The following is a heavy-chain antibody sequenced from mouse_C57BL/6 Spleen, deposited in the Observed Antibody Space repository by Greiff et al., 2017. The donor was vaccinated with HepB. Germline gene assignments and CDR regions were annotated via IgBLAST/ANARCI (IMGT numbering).Heavy chain of an antibody. Sequence: DVKLVESGGGLVKPGGSLKLSCAASGFTFSDYGMHWVRQAPEKGLEWVAYISSGSSTIYYADTVKGRFTISRDNAKNTLFLQMTSLRSEDTAMYYCARDCSGYFDYWGQGTTLTVSS. D-gene: IGHD1-1*01. CDR2: ISSGSSTI. CDR3: ARDCSGYFDY. V-gene: IGHV5-17*01. CDR1: GFTFSDYG. J-gene: IGHJ2*01.